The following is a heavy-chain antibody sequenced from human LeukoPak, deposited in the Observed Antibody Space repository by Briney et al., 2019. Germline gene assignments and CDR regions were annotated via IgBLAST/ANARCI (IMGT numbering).Heavy chain of an antibody. V-gene: IGHV3-73*01. Sequence: GGSLRLSGAASGFTFSGSAMHWVRQASGKGLEWVGRIRSKANSYATAYAASVKGRFTISRDDSKNTAYLQMNSLKTEDTAVYYCTLGSRDILTGYDYWGQGTLVTVSS. CDR2: IRSKANSYAT. J-gene: IGHJ4*02. CDR3: TLGSRDILTGYDY. D-gene: IGHD3-9*01. CDR1: GFTFSGSA.